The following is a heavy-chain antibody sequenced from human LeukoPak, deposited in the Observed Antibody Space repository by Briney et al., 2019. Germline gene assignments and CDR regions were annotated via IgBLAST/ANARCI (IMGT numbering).Heavy chain of an antibody. CDR1: GFIFRNYG. J-gene: IGHJ4*02. D-gene: IGHD3/OR15-3a*01. CDR3: TREDWDFDS. CDR2: IRYDGA. V-gene: IGHV3-30*02. Sequence: GGSLRLSCAASGFIFRNYGMHWVRQAPGKGLEWVACIRYDGAKYGDSVKGRVTISRDDSNDMVYLQMDSLRNEDTAVYYCTREDWDFDSWDQGTLVFVSS.